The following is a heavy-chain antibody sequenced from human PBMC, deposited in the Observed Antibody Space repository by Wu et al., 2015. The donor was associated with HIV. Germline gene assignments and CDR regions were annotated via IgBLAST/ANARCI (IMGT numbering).Heavy chain of an antibody. CDR1: GGTFSSYA. V-gene: IGHV1-69*12. D-gene: IGHD1-14*01. J-gene: IGHJ5*02. Sequence: QVQLVQSGAEVKKPGSSVKVSCKASGGTFSSYAISWVRQAPGQGLEWMGGIIPIFGTANYAQKFQGRVTITADESTSTAYMELSSLRSEDTAVYYCARVPIPIRGMNQVWFDPGAREPWSPSPQ. CDR2: IIPIFGTA. CDR3: ARVPIPIRGMNQVWFDP.